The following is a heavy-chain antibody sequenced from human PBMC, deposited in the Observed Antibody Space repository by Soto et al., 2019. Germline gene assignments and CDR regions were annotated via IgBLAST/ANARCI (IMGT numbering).Heavy chain of an antibody. CDR3: ARRDYTGNDFFYY. J-gene: IGHJ4*02. D-gene: IGHD2-8*02. V-gene: IGHV5-10-1*01. Sequence: EESLKISCKGSGYSFTSYWINWVGQVPGKGLEWMGNMDPGAAYPNYSPSFQGHVIISVDKSTSTAYLQWNRLKASDIAIYYCARRDYTGNDFFYYWGQGTLGTVSS. CDR2: MDPGAAYP. CDR1: GYSFTSYW.